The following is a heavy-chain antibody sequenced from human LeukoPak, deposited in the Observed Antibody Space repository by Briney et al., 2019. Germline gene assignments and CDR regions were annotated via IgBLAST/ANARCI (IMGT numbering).Heavy chain of an antibody. CDR2: ISTDGTKT. V-gene: IGHV3-30*12. Sequence: RRSLRLSCVASGFTFSSTGLHGVRQAPGKGLERVVIISTDGTKTISADSMKGRLTLSRDKSKNTLYLQMSRLRVEDTALYYCATEREEGTNFDYWGQGTLVIVSA. CDR1: GFTFSSTG. J-gene: IGHJ4*02. D-gene: IGHD3-10*01. CDR3: ATEREEGTNFDY.